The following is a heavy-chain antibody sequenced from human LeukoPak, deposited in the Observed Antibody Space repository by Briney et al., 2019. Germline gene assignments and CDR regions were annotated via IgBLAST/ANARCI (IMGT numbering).Heavy chain of an antibody. D-gene: IGHD3-22*01. CDR1: GFTFSNYW. CDR2: INSDGSTT. Sequence: GGSLRLSCVVSGFTFSNYWMHWVRQAPGKGLVWVSRINSDGSTTNYADSVKGRFTISRDNAKNTLYLQMNSLRAEDTAVYYCAKDYYDSSGYYPQYYFDYWGQGTLVTVSS. V-gene: IGHV3-74*01. CDR3: AKDYYDSSGYYPQYYFDY. J-gene: IGHJ4*02.